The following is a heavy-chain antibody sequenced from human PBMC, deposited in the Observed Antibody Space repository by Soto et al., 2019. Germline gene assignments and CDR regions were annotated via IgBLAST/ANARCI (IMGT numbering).Heavy chain of an antibody. CDR3: ARARGARYFDY. V-gene: IGHV4-30-4*01. J-gene: IGHJ4*02. CDR1: GGSISSGDYY. CDR2: IYYSGSN. D-gene: IGHD2-15*01. Sequence: HVQLQESGPGLVKPSQTLSLTCTVSGGSISSGDYYWSWIRQPPGKGLEWIGYIYYSGSNYYNPSLKSRVTISVDTSKNQFSLKLSSVTAAGTAVYYCARARGARYFDYWGQGTLVTVSS.